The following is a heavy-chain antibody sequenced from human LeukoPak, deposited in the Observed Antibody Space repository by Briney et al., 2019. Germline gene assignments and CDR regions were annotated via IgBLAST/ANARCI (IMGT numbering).Heavy chain of an antibody. CDR3: AKNLYNWNLAFIFDY. CDR2: ISGSGGST. CDR1: GFTFSSYA. J-gene: IGHJ4*02. D-gene: IGHD1-20*01. Sequence: PGGSLRLSCAASGFTFSSYAMSWVRQAPGKGLAWVSAISGSGGSTYYADSVKGRFTISRDNSKNTLYLQMNSLRAEDTAVYYCAKNLYNWNLAFIFDYWGQGTLVTVSS. V-gene: IGHV3-23*01.